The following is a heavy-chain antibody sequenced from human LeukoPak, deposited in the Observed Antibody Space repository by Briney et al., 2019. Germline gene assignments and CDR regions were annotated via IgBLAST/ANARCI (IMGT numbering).Heavy chain of an antibody. CDR1: GGTFSSYA. D-gene: IGHD4-17*01. Sequence: SVKVSCKASGGTFSSYAISWVRQAPGQGLEWMGRNMPILGIANYAQKFQGRVTITADKSTSTAYMELSSLRSEDTAVYYCARDHGDYGGGFDYWGQGTLVTVSS. CDR3: ARDHGDYGGGFDY. J-gene: IGHJ4*02. V-gene: IGHV1-69*04. CDR2: NMPILGIA.